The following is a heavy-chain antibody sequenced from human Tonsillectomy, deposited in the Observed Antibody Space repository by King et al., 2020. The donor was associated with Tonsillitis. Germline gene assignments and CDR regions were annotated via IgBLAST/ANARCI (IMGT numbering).Heavy chain of an antibody. D-gene: IGHD6-13*01. V-gene: IGHV3-23*04. J-gene: IGHJ5*01. CDR3: AKETKQGLDSRSWLREDWFDS. CDR1: GFTFSSYA. CDR2: ISSIDFTT. Sequence: VQLVESGGGLVQPGGSLRLSCAASGFTFSSYAMSWVRQAPGKGPQWVSFISSIDFTTYYADSVKGRFTISRDNSKNTLYLQMNSLRAEDTAVYYCAKETKQGLDSRSWLREDWFDSWGQGTLVTVSS.